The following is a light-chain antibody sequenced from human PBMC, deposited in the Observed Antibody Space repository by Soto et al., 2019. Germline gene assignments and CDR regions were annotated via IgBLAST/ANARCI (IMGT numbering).Light chain of an antibody. J-gene: IGKJ3*01. CDR1: QSVSSSY. CDR3: QQYGSSLFT. V-gene: IGKV3-20*01. Sequence: EIVLTQSPGTLSLSPGERATLSCRASQSVSSSYLAWYQQKPGQAPRLLIYGASSRATGIPDRFSGSGSGTDFTATISRLEPEDFAVYYCQQYGSSLFTFDPGTKVDIK. CDR2: GAS.